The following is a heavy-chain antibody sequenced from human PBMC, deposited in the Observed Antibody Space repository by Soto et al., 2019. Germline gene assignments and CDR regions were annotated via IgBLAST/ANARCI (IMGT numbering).Heavy chain of an antibody. CDR3: ARGQCSGGSCYLWYFDL. Sequence: GASVKVSCKASGYTFTSYYINWVRQATGQGLEWMGWMNPNSGNTGYAQKFQGRVTMTRNTSISTAYMELSSLRSEDTAVYYCARGQCSGGSCYLWYFDLWGRGTLVTVSS. J-gene: IGHJ2*01. V-gene: IGHV1-8*01. D-gene: IGHD2-15*01. CDR2: MNPNSGNT. CDR1: GYTFTSYY.